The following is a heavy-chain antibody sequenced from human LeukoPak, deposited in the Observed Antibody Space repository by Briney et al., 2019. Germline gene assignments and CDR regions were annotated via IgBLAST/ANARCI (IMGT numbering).Heavy chain of an antibody. CDR1: GFTFSRYA. CDR3: AKDNGDHAIDY. V-gene: IGHV3-30*18. Sequence: GGSLRLSCAVSGFTFSRYAMHWVRQAPGKGLEWVAFLSVDGRHKDYGGSVKGRFSISRDNSKNTLYLQMNSLRVEDTVVYYCAKDNGDHAIDYWGRGTMVTVSS. D-gene: IGHD4-17*01. J-gene: IGHJ4*02. CDR2: LSVDGRHK.